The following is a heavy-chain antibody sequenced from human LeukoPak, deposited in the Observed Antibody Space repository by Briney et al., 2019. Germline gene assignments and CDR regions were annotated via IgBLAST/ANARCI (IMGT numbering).Heavy chain of an antibody. CDR2: IKQDGSEK. V-gene: IGHV3-7*03. J-gene: IGHJ6*04. CDR1: GFTFSSYW. CDR3: ARKAYGLDV. Sequence: GGSLRLSCAPSGFTFSSYWMSWVRQAPGKGLEWVANIKQDGSEKYYVDSVKGRFTISRDNAKNSLYLQMNSLRAEDTAVYYCARKAYGLDVWGKGTTGTVSS.